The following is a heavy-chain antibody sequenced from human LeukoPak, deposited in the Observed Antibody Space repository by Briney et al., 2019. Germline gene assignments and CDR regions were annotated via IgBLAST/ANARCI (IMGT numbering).Heavy chain of an antibody. CDR3: AKETYLSLDY. J-gene: IGHJ4*02. CDR1: GFTFRAYP. CDR2: ISITSNNI. D-gene: IGHD2/OR15-2a*01. Sequence: PGGSLRLSCAASGFTFRAYPMNWVRQTPGKGLEWVSYISITSNNIYYADSVKGRFTISRDNAKDSLFLQMNSLRDEDTAVYYCAKETYLSLDYWGQGTLVTVSS. V-gene: IGHV3-48*02.